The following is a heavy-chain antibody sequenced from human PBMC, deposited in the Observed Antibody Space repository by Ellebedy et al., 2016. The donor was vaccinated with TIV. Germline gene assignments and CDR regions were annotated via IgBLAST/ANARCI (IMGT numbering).Heavy chain of an antibody. CDR2: ISSSSSTI. V-gene: IGHV3-48*02. Sequence: PGGSLRLSCAASGFTFSSYSMNWVRQAPGKGLEWVSYISSSSSTIYYADSVKGRFNLSRDNAKNSLYLQMNSRRDEDTAVYYCATGAGIWVSIAARRSGWFDPWGQGTLVTVSS. D-gene: IGHD6-6*01. CDR1: GFTFSSYS. J-gene: IGHJ5*02. CDR3: ATGAGIWVSIAARRSGWFDP.